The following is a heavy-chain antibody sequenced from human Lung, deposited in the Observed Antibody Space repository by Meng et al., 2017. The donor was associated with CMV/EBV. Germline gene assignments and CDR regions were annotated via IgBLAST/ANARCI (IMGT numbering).Heavy chain of an antibody. CDR3: AREGVFGGVIAGYYGMDV. CDR2: IKQDGSEK. J-gene: IGHJ6*02. D-gene: IGHD3-3*01. V-gene: IGHV3-7*01. CDR1: GFTFSSYW. Sequence: ESLKISXAASGFTFSSYWMSWVRQAPGKGLEWVANIKQDGSEKYYVDSVKGRFTISRDNAKNSLYLQMNSLRAEDTAVYYCAREGVFGGVIAGYYGMDVWGQGTTVTVSS.